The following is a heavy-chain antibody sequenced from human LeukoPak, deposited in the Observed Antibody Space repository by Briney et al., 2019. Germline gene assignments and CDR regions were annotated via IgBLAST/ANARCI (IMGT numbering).Heavy chain of an antibody. CDR2: IYYTGNT. J-gene: IGHJ4*02. Sequence: NPSETLSLTCTVSGVSISSSNSYWGWIRQPPGKGLEWIGSIYYTGNTYYNASLKSRVTISIDTSKNQISLRLTSVTATDTAVYYCASRTMIVVAEGEFDYWGQGTLVTVSS. V-gene: IGHV4-39*01. CDR3: ASRTMIVVAEGEFDY. D-gene: IGHD3-22*01. CDR1: GVSISSSNSY.